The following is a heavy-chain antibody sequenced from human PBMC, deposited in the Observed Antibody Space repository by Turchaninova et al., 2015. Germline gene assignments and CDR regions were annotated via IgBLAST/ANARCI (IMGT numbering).Heavy chain of an antibody. D-gene: IGHD2-15*01. J-gene: IGHJ4*02. V-gene: IGHV4-34*01. CDR1: GRSFSSHF. CDR3: ARGRGGLFTTYSDN. Sequence: QVQLQTWGAGLLKPPETLSPPCAFYGRSFSSHFWCWIRQPPGKGLEWIGEVTHSGSTNYNPSLKSRVTISVDTSKNQFSLKLNSVTAADTAVYYCARGRGGLFTTYSDNWGQGTLVTVSS. CDR2: VTHSGST.